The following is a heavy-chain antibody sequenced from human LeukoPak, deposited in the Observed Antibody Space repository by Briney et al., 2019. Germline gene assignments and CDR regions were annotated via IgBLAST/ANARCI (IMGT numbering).Heavy chain of an antibody. CDR2: MNPNSGNT. Sequence: ASVKVSCKASEYTFINYDINWVRQATGQGLEWMGWMNPNSGNTGYAQKFQGRVTITRNTSISTAYMELSSLKSEDTAVYYCARVAYCSSTSRYNDYWGQGTLVTVSS. CDR3: ARVAYCSSTSRYNDY. CDR1: EYTFINYD. D-gene: IGHD2-2*02. V-gene: IGHV1-8*03. J-gene: IGHJ4*02.